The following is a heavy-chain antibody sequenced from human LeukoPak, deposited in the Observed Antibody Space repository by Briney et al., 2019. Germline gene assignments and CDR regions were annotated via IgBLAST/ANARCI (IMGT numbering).Heavy chain of an antibody. D-gene: IGHD2-15*01. CDR3: ARQTPNQYGMDV. V-gene: IGHV5-51*01. J-gene: IGHJ6*04. CDR2: IHPGDSNI. CDR1: EYSFTSYW. Sequence: GESLKISCKGFEYSFTSYWIGWARQMPGKGPEWMGIIHPGDSNIRYSPSFQGQITISADKSISTAYLQWSSLKASDTAMYYCARQTPNQYGMDVWGTGTTVTVSS.